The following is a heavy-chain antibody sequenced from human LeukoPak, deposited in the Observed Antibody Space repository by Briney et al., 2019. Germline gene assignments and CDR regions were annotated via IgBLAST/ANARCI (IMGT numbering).Heavy chain of an antibody. J-gene: IGHJ4*02. CDR3: ARQGYTASYYFLDY. CDR1: GGSIRSYF. Sequence: PSETLSLTCTVSGGSIRSYFWGWVRQPPGKGLEWIGRIYTTGATFYNPSLKTRLTMSIDTSKNQFSLRLTSVVAADTAVYYCARQGYTASYYFLDYWSQGTLVTVSS. V-gene: IGHV4-4*07. D-gene: IGHD1-26*01. CDR2: IYTTGAT.